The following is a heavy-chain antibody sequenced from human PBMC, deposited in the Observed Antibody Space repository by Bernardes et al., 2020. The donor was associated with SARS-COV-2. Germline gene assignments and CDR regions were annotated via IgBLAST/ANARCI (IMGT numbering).Heavy chain of an antibody. Sequence: GGSLRLSCAASGFTVSINGMSWVRQAPGKGLEWVSAISDTGDATKYADSVKGRFTISRDNSKNTLYLQMNSLRAEDTALYYCAKRAAGWYFDLWGLGTLVTVSS. D-gene: IGHD6-13*01. CDR2: ISDTGDAT. CDR1: GFTVSING. J-gene: IGHJ2*01. V-gene: IGHV3-23*01. CDR3: AKRAAGWYFDL.